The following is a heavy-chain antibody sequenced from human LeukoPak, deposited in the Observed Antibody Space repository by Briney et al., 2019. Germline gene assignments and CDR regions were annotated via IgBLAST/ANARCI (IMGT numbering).Heavy chain of an antibody. V-gene: IGHV4-59*08. CDR2: IYYSGST. J-gene: IGHJ6*03. Sequence: PSETLSLTCTVSGGSISSYYWSWIRQPPGKGLEWIGYIYYSGSTNYNPSLKSRVTISVDTSKNQFSLKLSSVTAADTAVYYCASPQGGYCSSTSCYRRENYYMDVWGKETTVTVSS. CDR1: GGSISSYY. CDR3: ASPQGGYCSSTSCYRRENYYMDV. D-gene: IGHD2-2*01.